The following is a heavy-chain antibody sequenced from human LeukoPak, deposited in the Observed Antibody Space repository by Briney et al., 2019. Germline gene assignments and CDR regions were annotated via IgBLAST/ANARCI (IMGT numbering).Heavy chain of an antibody. CDR3: ARDPIIIVPAALDY. Sequence: SGGSLRLSCAASGFTFSSYWMHWVRQAPGKGLVWVSRINSDGTTSYADSVKGRFTISRDNVKNTLYLQMNSLRAEDTAVYYCARDPIIIVPAALDYWGQRTLVTVSS. D-gene: IGHD2-2*01. J-gene: IGHJ4*02. CDR1: GFTFSSYW. V-gene: IGHV3-74*01. CDR2: INSDGTT.